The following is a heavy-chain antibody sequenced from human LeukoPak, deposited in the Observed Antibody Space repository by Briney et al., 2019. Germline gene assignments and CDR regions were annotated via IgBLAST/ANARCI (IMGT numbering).Heavy chain of an antibody. CDR3: AKEWDGSGTRLGWFDP. Sequence: GGSLTLSCVGSGFTFGSYAMRWVRQAPGKGLEWVSLISGSGGVTYYADSVQGRLTISRDNSKNTVYLQMNSLSAEDTATYYCAKEWDGSGTRLGWFDPWGQGNLVTVSS. V-gene: IGHV3-23*01. J-gene: IGHJ5*02. CDR1: GFTFGSYA. D-gene: IGHD3-10*01. CDR2: ISGSGGVT.